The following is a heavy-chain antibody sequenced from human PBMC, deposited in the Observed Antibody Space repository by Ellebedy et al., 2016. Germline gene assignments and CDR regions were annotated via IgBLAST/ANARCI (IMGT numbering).Heavy chain of an antibody. J-gene: IGHJ4*02. CDR3: AIAMIVVVIVIDY. V-gene: IGHV1-8*01. CDR2: INPNNGNT. CDR1: GYTFTSYD. D-gene: IGHD3-22*01. Sequence: ASVKVSXKASGYTFTSYDISWVRQATGQGLEWMGWINPNNGNTGYAQKFQGRVTMTRNTSISTAYMELSSLRSEDTAVYYCAIAMIVVVIVIDYWGQGTLVTVSS.